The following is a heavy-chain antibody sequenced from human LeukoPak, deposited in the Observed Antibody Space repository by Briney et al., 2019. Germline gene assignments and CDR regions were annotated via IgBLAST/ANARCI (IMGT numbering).Heavy chain of an antibody. CDR1: GGSFSGYH. Sequence: SETLSLTCALYGGSFSGYHWTWIRQPPGKGLEWIGEITHTGNTNYNPSLKSRVTTSVDTSKNQFSLKLTSVTAADTAVYFCARRSDSGSDDGEDYFDYWGQGTLVTVSS. D-gene: IGHD1-26*01. V-gene: IGHV4-34*01. CDR3: ARRSDSGSDDGEDYFDY. CDR2: ITHTGNT. J-gene: IGHJ4*02.